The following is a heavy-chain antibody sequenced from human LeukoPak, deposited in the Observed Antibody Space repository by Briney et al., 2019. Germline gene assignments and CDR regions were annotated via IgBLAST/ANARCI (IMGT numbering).Heavy chain of an antibody. CDR1: GFTFSSPC. V-gene: IGHV3-48*01. J-gene: IGHJ4*02. Sequence: PGGSLRLSRAASGFTFSSPCTNWVRQAPGKGLEWVSYISNSFSTTYYADSVKGRFTMSRDNAKNSLFLHMNSLRVEDTAVYYCARDGGSFSDDYYFDYWGQGTLVTVSS. D-gene: IGHD1-26*01. CDR3: ARDGGSFSDDYYFDY. CDR2: ISNSFSTT.